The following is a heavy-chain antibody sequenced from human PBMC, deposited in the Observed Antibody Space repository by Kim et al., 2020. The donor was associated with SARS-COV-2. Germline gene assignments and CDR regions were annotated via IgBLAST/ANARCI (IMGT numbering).Heavy chain of an antibody. Sequence: SETLSLTCSVSGGSINRSNYYWGWCRQSPEKGLEWIGNIYFAGATYYNPSLKSRVTISIDTSNNQFSLKLTSATAADTAVYYCARLEAPGSGSYYYGMDVWGPGTTVTVSS. J-gene: IGHJ6*02. D-gene: IGHD3-10*01. CDR1: GGSINRSNYY. CDR2: IYFAGAT. V-gene: IGHV4-39*01. CDR3: ARLEAPGSGSYYYGMDV.